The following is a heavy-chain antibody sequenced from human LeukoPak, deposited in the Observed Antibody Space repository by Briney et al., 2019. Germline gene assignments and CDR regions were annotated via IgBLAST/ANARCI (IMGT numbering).Heavy chain of an antibody. CDR1: GFTYSSYW. V-gene: IGHV3-7*01. D-gene: IGHD2-2*01. CDR3: ARGPLYCSSTSCFRFDY. J-gene: IGHJ4*02. Sequence: GGSLRPSCAASGFTYSSYWMSWVRQAPGKGLEWVANIKQDGSEKYYVDSVKGRFTISRDNAKNSLYLQMNSLRAEDTAVYYCARGPLYCSSTSCFRFDYWGQGTLVTVSS. CDR2: IKQDGSEK.